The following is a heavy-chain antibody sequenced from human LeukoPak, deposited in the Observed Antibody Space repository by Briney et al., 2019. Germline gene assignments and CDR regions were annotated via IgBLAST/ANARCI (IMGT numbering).Heavy chain of an antibody. V-gene: IGHV1-46*01. Sequence: ASVKVSCKASGYTFTSYNMHWVRQAPGQGLEWMGIINPSGGSTSYAQKFQGRVTMTRDMSTSTVYMELSSLRSEDTAVYYSARGDGGNGGGVDYWGQGTLVTVSS. CDR3: ARGDGGNGGGVDY. CDR1: GYTFTSYN. D-gene: IGHD4-23*01. J-gene: IGHJ4*02. CDR2: INPSGGST.